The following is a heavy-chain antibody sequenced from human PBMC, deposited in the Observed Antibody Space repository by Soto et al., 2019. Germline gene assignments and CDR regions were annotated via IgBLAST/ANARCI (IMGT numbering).Heavy chain of an antibody. V-gene: IGHV3-23*01. CDR1: GFTFSSYA. J-gene: IGHJ4*02. CDR2: ISSSGGST. D-gene: IGHD6-19*01. Sequence: PGGSLRLSCAASGFTFSSYAMSWVRQAPGKGLEWVSTISSSGGSTYYADSVKGRFTISRDNSKNTLYLQMNSLRAEDTAVYYCANRYSSGWYYLDYWGQGTLVTVSS. CDR3: ANRYSSGWYYLDY.